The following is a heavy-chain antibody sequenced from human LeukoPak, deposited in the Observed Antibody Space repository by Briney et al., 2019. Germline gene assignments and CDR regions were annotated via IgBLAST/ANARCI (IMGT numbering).Heavy chain of an antibody. CDR1: GFIFSSYG. CDR3: AKEEYSSSWSYYFDY. J-gene: IGHJ4*02. D-gene: IGHD6-13*01. CDR2: IRYDGSNK. Sequence: GGSLRLSCAASGFIFSSYGMHWVRQAPGKGLEWVAFIRYDGSNKYYADSVKGRFTISRDNSKNTLYLQMNSLRAEDTAVYYCAKEEYSSSWSYYFDYWGQGTLVTVSS. V-gene: IGHV3-30*02.